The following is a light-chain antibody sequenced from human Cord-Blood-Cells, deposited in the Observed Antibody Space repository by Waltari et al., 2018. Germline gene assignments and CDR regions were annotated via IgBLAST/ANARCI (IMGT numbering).Light chain of an antibody. V-gene: IGKV1-12*01. CDR2: AAS. Sequence: DIQMTPSPSSVSASVGDRVTITCRASQGISSWLDWYQQKPGKAPKLLIYAASSLQSGVPSRFSGSGSGTDFTLTISSLQPEDFATYYCQQANSFPLTFGGGTKVEIK. J-gene: IGKJ4*01. CDR3: QQANSFPLT. CDR1: QGISSW.